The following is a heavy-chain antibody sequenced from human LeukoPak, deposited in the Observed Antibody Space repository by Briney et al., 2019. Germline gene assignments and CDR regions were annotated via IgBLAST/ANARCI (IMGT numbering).Heavy chain of an antibody. D-gene: IGHD6-13*01. CDR2: ISSSSGTI. Sequence: GGSLRLSCAASGFTFSSYSMNWVRQAPGKGLEWVSYISSSSGTIYYADSVKGRFTISRDNARNSLYLQMNSLRAEDTAVYYCARADSSSWYGVDYWGQGTLVTVSS. CDR1: GFTFSSYS. CDR3: ARADSSSWYGVDY. V-gene: IGHV3-48*04. J-gene: IGHJ4*02.